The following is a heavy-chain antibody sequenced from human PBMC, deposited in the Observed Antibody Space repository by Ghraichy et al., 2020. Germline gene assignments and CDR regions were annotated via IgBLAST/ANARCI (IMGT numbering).Heavy chain of an antibody. D-gene: IGHD4-17*01. CDR1: GGSISSYY. CDR2: IYYSGST. Sequence: SETLSLTCTVSGGSISSYYWSWIRQPPGKGLEWIGYIYYSGSTNYNPSLKSRVTISVDTSKNQFSLKLSSVTAADTAVYYCARDRGYDYGDSNPTPNWFDPWDQGTLVTVSS. CDR3: ARDRGYDYGDSNPTPNWFDP. V-gene: IGHV4-59*01. J-gene: IGHJ5*02.